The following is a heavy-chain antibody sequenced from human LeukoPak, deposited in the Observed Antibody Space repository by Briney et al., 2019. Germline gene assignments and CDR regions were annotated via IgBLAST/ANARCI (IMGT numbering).Heavy chain of an antibody. Sequence: PGGSLRLSCAASGFTVSVYGMHAVRQARGKGLEGVAFIRFDGGEKYYADSVKGRFTISRDSSKDTLYLQMNSLRVEDTAMYYCAKDPKPDYTDIWGQGTMVTVSS. CDR3: AKDPKPDYTDI. CDR1: GFTVSVYG. V-gene: IGHV3-30*02. J-gene: IGHJ3*02. D-gene: IGHD4-11*01. CDR2: IRFDGGEK.